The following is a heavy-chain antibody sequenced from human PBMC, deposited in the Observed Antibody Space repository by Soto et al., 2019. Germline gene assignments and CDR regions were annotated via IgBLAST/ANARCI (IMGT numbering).Heavy chain of an antibody. CDR1: GYPFTSYY. V-gene: IGHV1-46*01. J-gene: IGHJ6*02. CDR2: INPDGGGT. CDR3: AVGGNYLGMDV. Sequence: QVQLVQSGAEVKKPGASVKVSCKASGYPFTSYYMHWVRLAPGQGLEWMGIINPDGGGTSYAQQFQGRVIMTRDTSTSTVYMEMSSLRSEDTAVYYCAVGGNYLGMDVWGQGTTVTVSS.